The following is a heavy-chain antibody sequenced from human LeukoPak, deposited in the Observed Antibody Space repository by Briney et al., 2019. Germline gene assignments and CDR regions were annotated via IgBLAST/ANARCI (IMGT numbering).Heavy chain of an antibody. Sequence: ASVKVSCKGSGYIFPDYYIYWVRQAPGQGLEWMGRINPNSGGTNYAQKFQGRVTMTRDTSISTVFMELSRLRSDDTAIYYCARDGGYCSSGPICYSRVEYYYYGMDVWGQGTTVTVSS. CDR1: GYIFPDYY. CDR3: ARDGGYCSSGPICYSRVEYYYYGMDV. V-gene: IGHV1-2*06. D-gene: IGHD2-2*01. J-gene: IGHJ6*02. CDR2: INPNSGGT.